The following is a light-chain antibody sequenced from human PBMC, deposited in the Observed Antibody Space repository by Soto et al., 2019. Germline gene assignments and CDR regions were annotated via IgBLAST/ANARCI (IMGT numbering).Light chain of an antibody. V-gene: IGLV2-14*03. CDR2: DVT. Sequence: QSVLTQPASVSGSPWQSISISCTGTGSEIGGYEHVSWYQQHPGKAPKLIIFDVTTRPSGVSNRFFGSKSGNTASLTIAGLQPADEADYFCSSYTSVNLYVFGTGTKVTVL. CDR1: GSEIGGYEH. CDR3: SSYTSVNLYV. J-gene: IGLJ1*01.